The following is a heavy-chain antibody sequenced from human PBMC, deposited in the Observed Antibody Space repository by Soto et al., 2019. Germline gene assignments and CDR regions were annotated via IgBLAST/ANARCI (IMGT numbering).Heavy chain of an antibody. J-gene: IGHJ6*02. CDR2: TYYRSKWYN. CDR1: GDSVSRNSAA. D-gene: IGHD3-9*01. Sequence: SQTLSLTCAISGDSVSRNSAAWNWIRQSPSRGLEWLGRTYYRSKWYNDYAVSVKSRITINPDTSKNQFSLQLNSVTPEDTAVYYCARAYYDILTGYQVYYYYYGMDVWGQGITVTVSS. V-gene: IGHV6-1*01. CDR3: ARAYYDILTGYQVYYYYYGMDV.